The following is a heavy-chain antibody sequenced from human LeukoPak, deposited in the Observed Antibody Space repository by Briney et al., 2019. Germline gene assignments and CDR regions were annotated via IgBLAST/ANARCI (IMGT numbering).Heavy chain of an antibody. D-gene: IGHD4-23*01. V-gene: IGHV4-39*01. CDR1: GGSISGSSYY. Sequence: ETLSLTCTVSGGSISGSSYYWGWIRQPPGKGLEWIGSIYYSGSTYYNPSLKSRVTISVDTSKNQFSLKLNSVTATDTGVYYCARLGEIGGNINYWGQGTLVTVSS. J-gene: IGHJ4*02. CDR3: ARLGEIGGNINY. CDR2: IYYSGST.